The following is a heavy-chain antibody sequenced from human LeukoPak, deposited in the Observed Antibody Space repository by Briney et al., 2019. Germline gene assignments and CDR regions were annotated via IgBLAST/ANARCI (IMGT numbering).Heavy chain of an antibody. CDR3: ARDYAYYDFWSGYPPFDY. Sequence: ASVKVSCKASGYTFTSYGISWVRQAPGQGLEWMGWVSAYNGNTNYAQKLRGRVTMTTDTSTSTAYMELRSLRSDDTAVYYCARDYAYYDFWSGYPPFDYWGQGTLVTVSS. CDR1: GYTFTSYG. V-gene: IGHV1-18*01. D-gene: IGHD3-3*01. CDR2: VSAYNGNT. J-gene: IGHJ4*02.